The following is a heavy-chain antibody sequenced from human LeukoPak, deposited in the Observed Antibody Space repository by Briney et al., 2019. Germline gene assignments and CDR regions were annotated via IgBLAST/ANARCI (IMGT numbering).Heavy chain of an antibody. CDR3: ARSSMAVGDNYMDV. D-gene: IGHD3-10*01. CDR2: ISGSGGST. V-gene: IGHV3-23*01. J-gene: IGHJ6*03. Sequence: GGSLRLSCAASGFTFSSYAMSWVRQAPGKGLEWVSAISGSGGSTYYADSVKGRFTISRDNSKNTLYLQMNSLRAEDTAVYYCARSSMAVGDNYMDVWGKGTTVTVSS. CDR1: GFTFSSYA.